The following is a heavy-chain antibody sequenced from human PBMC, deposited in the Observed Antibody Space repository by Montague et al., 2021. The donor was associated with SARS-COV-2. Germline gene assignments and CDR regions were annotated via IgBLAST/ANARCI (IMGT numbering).Heavy chain of an antibody. CDR3: ARGRDGYYHRSALFDY. Sequence: SETLSLTCTVSGGSISSYYWSWIRQPPGKGLEWIGYIYYSGSTNYNPSLKSRVTISVDTSKNQFSLKLTSVTAADTAVCYCARGRDGYYHRSALFDYWGQGTLVTVPS. CDR1: GGSISSYY. D-gene: IGHD3-22*01. J-gene: IGHJ4*02. CDR2: IYYSGST. V-gene: IGHV4-59*01.